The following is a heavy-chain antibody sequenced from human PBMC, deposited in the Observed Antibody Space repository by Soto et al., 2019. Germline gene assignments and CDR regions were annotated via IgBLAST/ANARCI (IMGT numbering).Heavy chain of an antibody. J-gene: IGHJ4*02. V-gene: IGHV3-33*01. D-gene: IGHD3-22*01. Sequence: QVQLVESGGGVVQPGRSLRLSCAASGFTFSSYGMHWVRQAPGKGLEWVAVIWYDGRNTYYADSVKGRFTISRDNSKNQLYLQMNSLRAEDTAVYYWARTAYYYDSSGYYFDCWGQGTLVTVSS. CDR1: GFTFSSYG. CDR3: ARTAYYYDSSGYYFDC. CDR2: IWYDGRNT.